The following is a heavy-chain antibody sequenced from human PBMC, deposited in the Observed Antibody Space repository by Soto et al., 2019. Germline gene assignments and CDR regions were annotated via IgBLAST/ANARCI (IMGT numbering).Heavy chain of an antibody. D-gene: IGHD6-13*01. CDR2: ISAYNGNT. CDR3: ARSWVEQQLVFDYYYGMDV. J-gene: IGHJ6*02. Sequence: ASVKVSCKASGYTFSSYGISWVRQAPGQGLEWMGWISAYNGNTNYAQKLQGRVTMTTDTSTSTAYMELRSLRSDDTAVYYCARSWVEQQLVFDYYYGMDVWGQGTTVTVS. V-gene: IGHV1-18*04. CDR1: GYTFSSYG.